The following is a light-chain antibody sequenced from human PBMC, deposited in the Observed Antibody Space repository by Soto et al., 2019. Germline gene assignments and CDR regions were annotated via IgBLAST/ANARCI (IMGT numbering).Light chain of an antibody. Sequence: QSALTQPASVSCSPVQSITISCTGTSSYVGGYKYVSWYQQHPGKAPKLMIYEVSNRPSGVSNRFSGSKSGNTASLTISGLQAEDEADYYCGSYTSSSTPYVFGTGTKVTVL. CDR1: SSYVGGYKY. V-gene: IGLV2-14*01. J-gene: IGLJ1*01. CDR2: EVS. CDR3: GSYTSSSTPYV.